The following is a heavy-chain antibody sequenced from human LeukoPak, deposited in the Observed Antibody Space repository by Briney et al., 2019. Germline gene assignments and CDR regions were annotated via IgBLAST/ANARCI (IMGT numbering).Heavy chain of an antibody. CDR3: ARLAHYYGSGSQYAFDI. D-gene: IGHD3-10*01. CDR2: IYPGDSDT. Sequence: KVSCKASGGTFSSYAISWVRQMPGKGLEWMGIIYPGDSDTRYSPSFQGQVTISADKSISTAYLQWSSLKASDTAMYYCARLAHYYGSGSQYAFDIWGQGTMVTVSS. CDR1: GGTFSSYA. V-gene: IGHV5-51*01. J-gene: IGHJ3*02.